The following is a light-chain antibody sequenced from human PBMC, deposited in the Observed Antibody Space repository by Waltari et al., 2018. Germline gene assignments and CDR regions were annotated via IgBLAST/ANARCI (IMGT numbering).Light chain of an antibody. CDR1: QSLNTY. V-gene: IGKV1-39*01. CDR3: GQSYSTPRT. Sequence: IQMTQSPPSLSASVGDTVTITCRASQSLNTYLNWYQQKPGKAPKLLIYDVSSLQSGVPVRFSGSGSGTDCTLTSSSLQPEEIATYDGGQSYSTPRTFGHGTKVEI. CDR2: DVS. J-gene: IGKJ1*01.